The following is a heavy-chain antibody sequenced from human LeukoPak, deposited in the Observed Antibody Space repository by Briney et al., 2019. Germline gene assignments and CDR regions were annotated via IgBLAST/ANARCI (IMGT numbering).Heavy chain of an antibody. J-gene: IGHJ4*02. V-gene: IGHV1-2*02. Sequence: ASVKVSCKASGYTFTGYYMHWVRQAPGQGLEWMGWINPNNGGTNYAQKFQGRVTMTRDTSISTAYMDLNRLRADDTAVYYCARDPYSNYFDYWGQGTLVTVSS. CDR3: ARDPYSNYFDY. D-gene: IGHD5-18*01. CDR2: INPNNGGT. CDR1: GYTFTGYY.